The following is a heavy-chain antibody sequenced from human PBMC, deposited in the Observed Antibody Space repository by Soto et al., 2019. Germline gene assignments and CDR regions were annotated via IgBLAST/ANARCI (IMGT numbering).Heavy chain of an antibody. CDR3: ARDVAYSFDC. Sequence: EVQLVESGGDVVPPGGYLRLSCVASGCTFSSYSMNWVRQAPGKGLERVSYVTSSSSTIYYADSVNGRFTISRDNAKNSLYLQLNSLRAEDTAVYDCARDVAYSFDCWGQGTLVTVSS. V-gene: IGHV3-48*01. J-gene: IGHJ4*02. CDR2: VTSSSSTI. CDR1: GCTFSSYS.